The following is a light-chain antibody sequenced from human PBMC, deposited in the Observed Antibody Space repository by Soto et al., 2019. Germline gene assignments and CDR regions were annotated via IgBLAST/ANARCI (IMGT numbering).Light chain of an antibody. J-gene: IGKJ5*01. V-gene: IGKV1-9*01. CDR1: QGISSY. Sequence: IPLTQSPSSLSASVGDRVTITCRASQGISSYLAWYQQKPGKAPKLLIYAASTLQSGVPSRFSGSGSGTDFTLTISRLQPEDFATYCCQQLNSYPLPFGQGTRLEIK. CDR3: QQLNSYPLP. CDR2: AAS.